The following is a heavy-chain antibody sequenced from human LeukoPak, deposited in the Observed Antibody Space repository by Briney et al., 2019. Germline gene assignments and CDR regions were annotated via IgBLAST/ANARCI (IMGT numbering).Heavy chain of an antibody. CDR3: ATGGSRSY. D-gene: IGHD6-13*01. Sequence: GGPLRLSCAASGFTFDDYAMHWVRQAPGKGLEWVSGISWNSGSIGYADSVKGRFTISRDNAKNSLYLQMNSLRAEDTALYYCATGGSRSYWGQGTLVTVSS. CDR2: ISWNSGSI. V-gene: IGHV3-9*01. CDR1: GFTFDDYA. J-gene: IGHJ4*02.